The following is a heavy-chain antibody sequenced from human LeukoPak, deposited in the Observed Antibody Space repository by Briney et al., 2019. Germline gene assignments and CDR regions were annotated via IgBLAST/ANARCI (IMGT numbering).Heavy chain of an antibody. V-gene: IGHV4-59*12. Sequence: PSETLSLTCTVSGGSISSYYWSWIRQPPGKGLEWIGYIYYSGSTNYNPSLKSRVTMSVDTSKNQFSLKLSSVTAADTAVYYCARGGDSGSYYDYFDYWGQGTLVTVSS. CDR2: IYYSGST. CDR3: ARGGDSGSYYDYFDY. J-gene: IGHJ4*02. CDR1: GGSISSYY. D-gene: IGHD1-26*01.